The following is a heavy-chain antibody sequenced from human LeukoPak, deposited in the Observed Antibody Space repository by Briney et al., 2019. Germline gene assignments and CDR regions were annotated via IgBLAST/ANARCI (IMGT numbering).Heavy chain of an antibody. J-gene: IGHJ4*02. Sequence: SETLSLTCTVSGGSLSSYYWSWIRQPPGKGLEWIAYIYYTGSTNYNPSLKSRVTISVDTSENQFSLKLSSVTAADTAVYYCARGLYYYDSSGYRYWGQGTLVTVSS. CDR3: ARGLYYYDSSGYRY. CDR1: GGSLSSYY. CDR2: IYYTGST. D-gene: IGHD3-22*01. V-gene: IGHV4-59*01.